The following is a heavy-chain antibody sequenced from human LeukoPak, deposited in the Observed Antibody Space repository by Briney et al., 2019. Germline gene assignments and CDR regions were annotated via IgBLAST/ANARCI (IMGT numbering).Heavy chain of an antibody. CDR1: GFSFSAYW. Sequence: GGSLRLSCEASGFSFSAYWVHWVRQAPGKGLVWVSRINTDGSSTSYADSVKGRFTISRDNAKNTLYLQMNSLRAEDTAVYYCARGARYFTSTSCKFRYYMAVGGKG. CDR2: INTDGSST. CDR3: ARGARYFTSTSCKFRYYMAV. D-gene: IGHD2-2*01. J-gene: IGHJ6*03. V-gene: IGHV3-74*01.